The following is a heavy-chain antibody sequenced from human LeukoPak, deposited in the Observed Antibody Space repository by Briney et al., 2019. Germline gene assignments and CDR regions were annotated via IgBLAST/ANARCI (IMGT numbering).Heavy chain of an antibody. D-gene: IGHD5-18*01. CDR1: GGSISSYY. V-gene: IGHV4-59*01. CDR2: IYYSGST. J-gene: IGHJ3*02. Sequence: PSETLSLTCTVSGGSISSYYWSWIRQPPGKGLEWIGYIYYSGSTNYNPSLKSRVTISVDTSKNQFSLKLSSVAAADTAVYYCARSRSWIQLWLDAFDIWGQGTMVTVSS. CDR3: ARSRSWIQLWLDAFDI.